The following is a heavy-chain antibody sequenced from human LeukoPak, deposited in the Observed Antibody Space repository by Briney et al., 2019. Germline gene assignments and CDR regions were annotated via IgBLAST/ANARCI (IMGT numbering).Heavy chain of an antibody. CDR3: ARPSGTTPFKRFDY. CDR2: INHSGST. CDR1: GGSFSGYN. D-gene: IGHD1-7*01. J-gene: IGHJ4*02. V-gene: IGHV4-34*01. Sequence: PWETLSLTCAVYGGSFSGYNWTWIRQPPGKGLEWIGEINHSGSTDYNPSLKSRVTISVDTSKNQFSLKVSSVTAADTAVYYCARPSGTTPFKRFDYWGQGALVTVSS.